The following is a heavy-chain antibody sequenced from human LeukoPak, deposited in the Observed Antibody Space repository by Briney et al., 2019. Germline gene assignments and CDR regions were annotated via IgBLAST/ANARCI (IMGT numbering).Heavy chain of an antibody. V-gene: IGHV3-23*01. CDR1: GFTFSSYA. Sequence: GGSLRLSCAASGFTFSSYAMSWVRQAPGKGLEWVSAISGSGGSTYYADSVKGRFTISRDNSKDTLYLQMNSLRAEDTAVYYCAKDSAVAGFFDYWGQGTLVTVSS. J-gene: IGHJ4*02. CDR2: ISGSGGST. CDR3: AKDSAVAGFFDY. D-gene: IGHD6-19*01.